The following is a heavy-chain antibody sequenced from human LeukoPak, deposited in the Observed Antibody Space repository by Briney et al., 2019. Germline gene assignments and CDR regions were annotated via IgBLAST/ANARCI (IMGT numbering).Heavy chain of an antibody. J-gene: IGHJ5*02. Sequence: PGGFLRLSCAASGFTFSSYSMNWVRQAPGKGLEWVSSISSSSSYIYYADSVKGRFTISRDNAKNSLYLQMNSLRAEDTAVYYCVVVVVAAINWFDPWGQGTLVTVSS. V-gene: IGHV3-21*01. D-gene: IGHD2-15*01. CDR2: ISSSSSYI. CDR1: GFTFSSYS. CDR3: VVVVVAAINWFDP.